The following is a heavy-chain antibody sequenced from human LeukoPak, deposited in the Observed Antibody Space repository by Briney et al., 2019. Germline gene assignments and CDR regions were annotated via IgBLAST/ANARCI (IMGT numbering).Heavy chain of an antibody. D-gene: IGHD3-3*01. CDR1: GGTFSSYA. CDR2: IIPIFGTA. V-gene: IGHV1-69*05. J-gene: IGHJ4*02. CDR3: ARALPDFWSANTPGAYFDY. Sequence: SVKVSCKASGGTFSSYAVSWVRQAPGQGLEWMGGIIPIFGTANYAQKFQGRVTITTDESTSTAYMELSSLRSEDTAVYYCARALPDFWSANTPGAYFDYWGQGTLVTVSS.